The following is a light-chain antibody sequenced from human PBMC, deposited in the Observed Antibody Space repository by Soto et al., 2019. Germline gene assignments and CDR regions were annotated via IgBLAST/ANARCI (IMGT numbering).Light chain of an antibody. V-gene: IGKV1-16*01. CDR3: QQYNSYSGT. J-gene: IGKJ1*01. CDR1: QSISNY. Sequence: DMPMTPSPSSLSASVGDRVTIPCRASQSISNYLNWYQHKPGKAPKLLISATSSLQSGVPSRFSGSGSGTEFTLTISSLQPDDFATYYCQQYNSYSGTFGQGTKVDIK. CDR2: ATS.